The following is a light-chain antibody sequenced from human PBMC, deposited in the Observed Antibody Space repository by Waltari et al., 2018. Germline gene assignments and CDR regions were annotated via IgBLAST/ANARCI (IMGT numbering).Light chain of an antibody. CDR1: QSVNANS. V-gene: IGKV3-20*01. J-gene: IGKJ3*01. CDR2: GAS. Sequence: EIVLTQSPGTLSLSPGEGASLSCRASQSVNANSLAWYQPKPDQAPRPLIYGASTRATGIPDRFSGSGSGTDFTLTITRLEPEDFAVYFCHQYGNSPRTFGPVTKLDIK. CDR3: HQYGNSPRT.